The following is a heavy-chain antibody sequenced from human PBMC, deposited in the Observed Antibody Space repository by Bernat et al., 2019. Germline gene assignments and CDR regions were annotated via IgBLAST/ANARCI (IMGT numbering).Heavy chain of an antibody. V-gene: IGHV3-66*01. CDR2: IYRDGST. D-gene: IGHD3-16*01. J-gene: IGHJ6*02. Sequence: EVQVVESGGGLVQPGGSLRLSCAASEFIVSSSYMSWVRQGPGTGLEWVSVIYRDGSTYYADSVRGRFTISRDNSKNTVYLQMNNLRAEDAAVYYCARATVGLGGVYYYYYGMDVWGQGTTVTVSS. CDR1: EFIVSSSY. CDR3: ARATVGLGGVYYYYYGMDV.